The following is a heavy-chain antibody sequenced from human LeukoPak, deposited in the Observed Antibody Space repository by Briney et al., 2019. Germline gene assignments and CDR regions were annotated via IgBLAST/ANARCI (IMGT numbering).Heavy chain of an antibody. Sequence: SGPALVKPTQNLTLTCTFSGFSLSTSGMCVSWIRQPPGKALEWLARIDWDDDKYYSTSLKTRLTISKDTSKNQVVLTMTNMDPVDTATYYCARHYYGSGSYSTPFDYWGQGTLVIVSS. CDR1: GFSLSTSGMC. CDR3: ARHYYGSGSYSTPFDY. D-gene: IGHD3-10*01. V-gene: IGHV2-70*11. J-gene: IGHJ4*02. CDR2: IDWDDDK.